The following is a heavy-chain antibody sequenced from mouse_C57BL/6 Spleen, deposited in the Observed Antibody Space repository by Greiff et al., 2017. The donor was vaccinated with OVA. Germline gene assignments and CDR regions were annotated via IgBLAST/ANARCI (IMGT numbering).Heavy chain of an antibody. CDR3: ARDRVTGTRYFDY. CDR2: ISDGGSYT. V-gene: IGHV5-4*01. CDR1: GFTFSSYA. J-gene: IGHJ2*01. Sequence: EVKLVESGGGLVKPGGSLKLSCAASGFTFSSYAMSWVRQTPEKRLEWVATISDGGSYTYYPDNVKGRFTISRDNAKNNLYLQMSHLKSEDTAMYYCARDRVTGTRYFDYWGKGTTLTVSS. D-gene: IGHD4-1*01.